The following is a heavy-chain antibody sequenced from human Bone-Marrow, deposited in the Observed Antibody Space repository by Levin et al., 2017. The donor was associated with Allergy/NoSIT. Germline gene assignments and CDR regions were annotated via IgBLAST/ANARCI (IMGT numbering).Heavy chain of an antibody. CDR2: IYYSGST. CDR1: GGSISSSSYY. Sequence: ASETLSLTCTVSGGSISSSSYYWGWIRQPPGKGLEWIGSIYYSGSTYYNPSLKSRVTISVDTSKNQFSLKLSSVTAADTAVYYCARREGLGELSRFDSWGQGTMVTVSS. CDR3: ARREGLGELSRFDS. J-gene: IGHJ3*02. V-gene: IGHV4-39*01. D-gene: IGHD3-16*02.